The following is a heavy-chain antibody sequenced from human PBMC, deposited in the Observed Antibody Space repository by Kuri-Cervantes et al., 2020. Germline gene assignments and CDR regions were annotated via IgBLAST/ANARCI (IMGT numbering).Heavy chain of an antibody. D-gene: IGHD2-21*02. CDR3: ARAARAVVTAIDPQGGWYYFDY. V-gene: IGHV3-30-3*01. CDR1: GSTVRSNY. Sequence: LSLTCAASGSTVRSNYMSWVRQAPGKGLEWVAVISYDGSNKYYADSVKGRFTISRDNSKNTLYLQMNSLRAEDTAVYYCARAARAVVTAIDPQGGWYYFDYWGQGTLVTVSS. J-gene: IGHJ4*02. CDR2: ISYDGSNK.